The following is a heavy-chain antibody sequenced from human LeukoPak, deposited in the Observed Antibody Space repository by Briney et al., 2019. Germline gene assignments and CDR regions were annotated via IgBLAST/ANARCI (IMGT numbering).Heavy chain of an antibody. V-gene: IGHV4-34*01. CDR3: ARRFPFFWSGYYTGGYFDY. D-gene: IGHD3-3*01. CDR2: INHSGST. J-gene: IGHJ4*02. Sequence: KASETLSLTCAVYGGSFSGYYWSWIRQPPGKGLEWIGEINHSGSTNYNPSLKSRVTISVDTSKNQFSLKLSSVTAADTAVYYCARRFPFFWSGYYTGGYFDYWGQGTLVTVSS. CDR1: GGSFSGYY.